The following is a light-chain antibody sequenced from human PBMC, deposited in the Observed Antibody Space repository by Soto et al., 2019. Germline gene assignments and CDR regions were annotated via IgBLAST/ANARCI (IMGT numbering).Light chain of an antibody. V-gene: IGLV1-44*01. CDR1: SANIGSNT. CDR3: AAWDDSLNGYV. Sequence: QSVLTQPPSASGTPGQRVTIFCSGSSANIGSNTVHWYQQLPGTAPKLLIYSNNQRPSGVPDRCSGSKSGTSASLAISGLQSEDEADYYCAAWDDSLNGYVFGTGTKVTVL. CDR2: SNN. J-gene: IGLJ1*01.